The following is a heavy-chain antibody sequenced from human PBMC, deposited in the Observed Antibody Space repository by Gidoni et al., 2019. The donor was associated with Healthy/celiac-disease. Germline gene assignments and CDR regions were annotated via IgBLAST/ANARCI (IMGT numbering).Heavy chain of an antibody. D-gene: IGHD3-22*01. Sequence: EVQLVESGGGMVKPGGSLSLSCAASGFTFSSYSMNWVRQAPGKWLEWGSSISSSSSYIYYADSVKGRFTISRDNAKNSLYLQMNSLRAEDTAVYYCARATMDYDSSGPYPFDYWGQGTLVTVSS. CDR1: GFTFSSYS. CDR2: ISSSSSYI. J-gene: IGHJ4*02. V-gene: IGHV3-21*01. CDR3: ARATMDYDSSGPYPFDY.